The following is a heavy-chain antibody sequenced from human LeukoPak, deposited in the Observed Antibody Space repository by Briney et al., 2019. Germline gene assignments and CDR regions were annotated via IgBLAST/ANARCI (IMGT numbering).Heavy chain of an antibody. V-gene: IGHV4-39*07. CDR2: IYYSGST. D-gene: IGHD3-22*01. J-gene: IGHJ4*02. Sequence: SETLSLTCTVSGGSISSSSYYWGWIRQPPGKGLEWIVSIYYSGSTYYNPSLKSRVTISVDTSKNQFSLKLSSVTAADTAVYYCAREDDSSGHDYWGQGTLVTVSS. CDR1: GGSISSSSYY. CDR3: AREDDSSGHDY.